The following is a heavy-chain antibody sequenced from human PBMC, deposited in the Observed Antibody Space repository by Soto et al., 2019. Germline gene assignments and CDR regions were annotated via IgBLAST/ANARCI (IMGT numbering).Heavy chain of an antibody. CDR1: GGTFSSYA. J-gene: IGHJ6*02. V-gene: IGHV1-69*01. CDR2: IIPIFGTA. D-gene: IGHD2-8*01. Sequence: QVQLVQSGAEVKKPGSSVKVSCKASGGTFSSYAISWVRQAPGQGLEWMGGIIPIFGTANYAQKFQGRVTINAEESTSTAYMELSSLRSEDTAVYYCARGNDVVRMVYATSYYYGIDVWGQGTTVTVSS. CDR3: ARGNDVVRMVYATSYYYGIDV.